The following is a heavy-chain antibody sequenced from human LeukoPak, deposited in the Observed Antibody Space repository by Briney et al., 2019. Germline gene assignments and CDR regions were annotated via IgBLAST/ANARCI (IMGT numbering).Heavy chain of an antibody. CDR1: GGSISSYY. D-gene: IGHD3-9*01. CDR3: ARLVHYDILTGYSYYFDY. Sequence: SETLSLTCTASGGSISSYYWSWIRQPPGKGLEWIGHIYYSGSTNYNPSLKSRVTISVDTSKNQFSMKLSSVTAADTAVYYCARLVHYDILTGYSYYFDYWGQGTLVTVSS. V-gene: IGHV4-59*01. CDR2: IYYSGST. J-gene: IGHJ4*02.